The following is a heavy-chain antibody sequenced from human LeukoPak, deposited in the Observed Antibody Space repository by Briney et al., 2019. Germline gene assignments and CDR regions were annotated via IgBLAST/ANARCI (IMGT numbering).Heavy chain of an antibody. CDR3: ASTGGSGSYWDPFDP. CDR2: IYPGDSDT. D-gene: IGHD3-10*01. Sequence: GESLKISCKGSGYSFTSYWIGWVRRMPGKGLEWMGIIYPGDSDTRYSPSFQGQVTVSADKSISTAYLQWSSLKASDTAMYYCASTGGSGSYWDPFDPWGQGTLVTVSS. V-gene: IGHV5-51*01. CDR1: GYSFTSYW. J-gene: IGHJ5*02.